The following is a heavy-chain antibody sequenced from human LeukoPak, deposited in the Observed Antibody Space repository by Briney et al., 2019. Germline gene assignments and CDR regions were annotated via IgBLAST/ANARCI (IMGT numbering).Heavy chain of an antibody. CDR2: INPNSGGT. D-gene: IGHD2-2*02. CDR3: ARVFPPAGHCSSTSCYTYWHFDL. V-gene: IGHV1-2*02. J-gene: IGHJ2*01. CDR1: GYTFTGYY. Sequence: ASVKVSCKASGYTFTGYYMHWVRQAPGQGLEWMGWINPNSGGTSYAQKFQGRVTMTRDTSISTAYMELSRLRSDDAAVYYCARVFPPAGHCSSTSCYTYWHFDLWGRGTLVTVSS.